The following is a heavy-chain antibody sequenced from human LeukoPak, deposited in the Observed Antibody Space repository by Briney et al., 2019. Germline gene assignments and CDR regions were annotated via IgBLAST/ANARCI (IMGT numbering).Heavy chain of an antibody. V-gene: IGHV3-7*01. D-gene: IGHD6-19*01. CDR3: ASGWYKLS. CDR1: GFTFSSYW. J-gene: IGHJ4*02. CDR2: INQDGSEK. Sequence: GGSLRLSCAASGFTFSSYWMSWVRQAPGKGLEWVANINQDGSEKYYVDSVKGRFTISRDNAKNSLFLQMNSLRADDTAVYYCASGWYKLSWGQGTLVTVSS.